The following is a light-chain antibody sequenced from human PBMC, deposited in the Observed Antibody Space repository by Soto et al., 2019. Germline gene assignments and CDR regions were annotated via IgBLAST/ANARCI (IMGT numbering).Light chain of an antibody. V-gene: IGLV1-47*01. CDR2: RNN. CDR3: AAWDDSLSGPV. J-gene: IGLJ3*02. Sequence: QSVLTQPPSASGTPGQRVTISCSGSSSNIESNHVYWNQQLPGTAPKLLIYRNNQRPSGVPDRFSGSKSGTSASLAISGLRSEDEADYCCAAWDDSLSGPVFGGGTQLTVL. CDR1: SSNIESNH.